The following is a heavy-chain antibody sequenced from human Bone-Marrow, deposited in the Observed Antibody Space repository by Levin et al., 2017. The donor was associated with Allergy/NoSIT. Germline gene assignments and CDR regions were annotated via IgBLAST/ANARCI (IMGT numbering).Heavy chain of an antibody. CDR3: ARSQGRSGWSYYYYGMDV. V-gene: IGHV3-21*06. Sequence: GGSLRLSCRGSGFDFNTHDMNWVRQAPGQGLEWVSSISGNSHYVYYADSVKGRFSISRDNAKNSMFLHMNSLRVEDTAVYYCARSQGRSGWSYYYYGMDVWGRGPTLTVSS. CDR2: ISGNSHYV. CDR1: GFDFNTHD. D-gene: IGHD6-19*01. J-gene: IGHJ6*02.